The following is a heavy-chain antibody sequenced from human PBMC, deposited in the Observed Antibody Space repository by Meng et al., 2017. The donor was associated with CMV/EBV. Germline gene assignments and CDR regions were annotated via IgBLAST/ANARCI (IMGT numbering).Heavy chain of an antibody. CDR1: GFTFSDYY. D-gene: IGHD3-9*01. V-gene: IGHV3-11*04. Sequence: GESLKISCAASGFTFSDYYMSWIRQAPGKGLEWVSYISSSGSNMYYADSVKGRFIISRDNAKNSLYLQMNSLRAEDTAVYYCARSGGSLTGALPPDYWGQGTLVTVSS. CDR3: ARSGGSLTGALPPDY. CDR2: ISSSGSNM. J-gene: IGHJ4*02.